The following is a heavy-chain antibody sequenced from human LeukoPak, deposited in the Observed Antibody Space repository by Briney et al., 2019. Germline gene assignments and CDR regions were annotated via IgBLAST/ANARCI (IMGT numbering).Heavy chain of an antibody. D-gene: IGHD4-17*01. CDR3: AKGRNEDGDAALNY. CDR2: ISGSGGNT. V-gene: IGHV3-23*01. CDR1: GSTFSSYA. J-gene: IGHJ4*02. Sequence: GGSLRLSCAASGSTFSSYAMSGVRQAPGKGLEWVSRISGSGGNTFYADSVKGRFTISRDNSKNTLYLQMNSLRAEDTAAYHCAKGRNEDGDAALNYWGQGTLVTVSS.